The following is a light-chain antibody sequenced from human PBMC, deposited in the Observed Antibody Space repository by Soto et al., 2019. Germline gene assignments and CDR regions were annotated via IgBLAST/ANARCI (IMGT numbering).Light chain of an antibody. CDR1: TSNIGSNS. CDR2: PNN. V-gene: IGLV1-44*01. CDR3: AAWDDRLNGRV. J-gene: IGLJ3*02. Sequence: QSVLTQPPSASGTPGQRVTISCSGRTSNIGSNSVNWYQQVPGAAPQLLIYPNNQRPPGVPDRFSASRSGTSASQAITGLQSEDEADYYCAAWDDRLNGRVFGGGTTLTVL.